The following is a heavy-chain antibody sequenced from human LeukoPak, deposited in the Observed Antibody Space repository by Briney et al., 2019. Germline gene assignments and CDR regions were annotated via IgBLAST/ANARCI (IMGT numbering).Heavy chain of an antibody. Sequence: GGSLRLSCAASGFTFSSYAMHWVRQAPGKGLEWVSGISWNSGSIGYADSVKGRFTISRDNAKNSLYLQMNSLRAEDMALYYCAKASGSSSWSEYFQHWGQGTLVTVSS. V-gene: IGHV3-9*03. J-gene: IGHJ1*01. CDR2: ISWNSGSI. CDR3: AKASGSSSWSEYFQH. CDR1: GFTFSSYA. D-gene: IGHD6-13*01.